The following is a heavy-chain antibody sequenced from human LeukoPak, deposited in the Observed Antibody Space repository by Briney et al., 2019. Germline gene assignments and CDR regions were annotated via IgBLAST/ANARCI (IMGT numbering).Heavy chain of an antibody. V-gene: IGHV3-7*01. Sequence: PGGSLRLSCAASGFTFSNYWTSWVRQAPGKGLEWVANIKHDGREKFYVDSVKGRFTISRDNAKNSLYLQMNSLRVEDTAVYYCATERARGSVTAGLDYWGQGTLVTVSP. CDR3: ATERARGSVTAGLDY. D-gene: IGHD3-16*01. CDR2: IKHDGREK. CDR1: GFTFSNYW. J-gene: IGHJ4*02.